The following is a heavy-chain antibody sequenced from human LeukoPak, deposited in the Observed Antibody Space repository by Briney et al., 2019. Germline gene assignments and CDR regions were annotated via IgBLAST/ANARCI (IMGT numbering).Heavy chain of an antibody. J-gene: IGHJ5*02. CDR3: ARPVYYDILTGYSGRNWFDP. D-gene: IGHD3-9*01. CDR2: IIPIFGTA. V-gene: IGHV1-69*06. CDR1: GGTFSIYA. Sequence: ASVKVSCKASGGTFSIYAISWVRQAPGQGLEWMGGIIPIFGTANYTQKFQGRVTITADKSTSTAYMELSSLRSEDTAVYYCARPVYYDILTGYSGRNWFDPWGQGTLVTVSS.